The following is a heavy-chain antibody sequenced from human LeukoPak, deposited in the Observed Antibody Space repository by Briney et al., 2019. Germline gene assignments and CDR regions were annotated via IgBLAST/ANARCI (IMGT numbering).Heavy chain of an antibody. V-gene: IGHV3-30*18. D-gene: IGHD2-2*01. Sequence: PGGSLRLSCAASGFTFSSYGMHWVRQAPGKGLEWVAVISYDGSNKYYADSVKGRFTISRDNSKNTLYLQMNSLRAEDTAVYYCAKDLPRYCSSTSCYSVDYWGQGTVVTVSS. CDR3: AKDLPRYCSSTSCYSVDY. CDR2: ISYDGSNK. J-gene: IGHJ4*02. CDR1: GFTFSSYG.